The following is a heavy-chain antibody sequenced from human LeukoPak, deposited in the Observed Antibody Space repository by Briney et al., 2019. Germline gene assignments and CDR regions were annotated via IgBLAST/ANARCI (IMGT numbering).Heavy chain of an antibody. CDR3: ARDRIVANRGSTPGCLDP. Sequence: ASVTVSCKASGYTFTSYYMHWVRQAPGQGLEWMGTIDPSSSSTSFARNFQGRVTMTRDTSTTTVYMELSSLRSEDTAVYFCARDRIVANRGSTPGCLDPWGQRPLLTVSS. V-gene: IGHV1-46*01. CDR1: GYTFTSYY. D-gene: IGHD5-12*01. CDR2: IDPSSSST. J-gene: IGHJ5*02.